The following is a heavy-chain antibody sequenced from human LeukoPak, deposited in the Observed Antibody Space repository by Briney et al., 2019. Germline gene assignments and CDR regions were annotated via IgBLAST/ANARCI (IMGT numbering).Heavy chain of an antibody. CDR2: IYHSGST. CDR1: GYSISSGYF. Sequence: SETLSLTCTVSGYSISSGYFWGWIRQSPGKGLEWIGSIYHSGSTYYNPSLKSRVTISVDTSMNQFSLKLSSVTAADTAVYYCARGGDGLLGDYWGQGTLVTVSS. V-gene: IGHV4-38-2*02. D-gene: IGHD1-26*01. J-gene: IGHJ4*02. CDR3: ARGGDGLLGDY.